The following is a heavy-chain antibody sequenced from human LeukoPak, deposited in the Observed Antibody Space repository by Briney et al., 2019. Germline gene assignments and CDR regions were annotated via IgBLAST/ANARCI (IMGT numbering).Heavy chain of an antibody. J-gene: IGHJ3*02. Sequence: PGGSLRLSCAASGFTFSSYSMNWVRQAPGKGLEWVSSISSSSSYIYYADSVKGRFTISRDNSKNTLYLQMNTLRAEDTAVYYCAKDYYDSSGYLDDFDIWGQGTMVTVSS. CDR1: GFTFSSYS. CDR2: ISSSSSYI. CDR3: AKDYYDSSGYLDDFDI. V-gene: IGHV3-21*01. D-gene: IGHD3-22*01.